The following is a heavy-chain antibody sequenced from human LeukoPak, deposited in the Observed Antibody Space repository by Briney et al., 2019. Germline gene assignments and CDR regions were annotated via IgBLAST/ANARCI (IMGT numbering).Heavy chain of an antibody. V-gene: IGHV4-34*01. D-gene: IGHD3-3*01. J-gene: IGHJ4*02. CDR2: INHSGST. Sequence: SETLSLTCAVYGGSFSGYYWSWIRQPPGKGLEWIGEINHSGSTNYNPSLKSRVTISVDTSKNQFSLKLSSVTAADTAVYYCARVSEFWSGSLGLIAYWGQGTLVTVSS. CDR1: GGSFSGYY. CDR3: ARVSEFWSGSLGLIAY.